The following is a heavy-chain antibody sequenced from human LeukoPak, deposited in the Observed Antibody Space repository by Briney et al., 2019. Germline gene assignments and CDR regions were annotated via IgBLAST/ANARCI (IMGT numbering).Heavy chain of an antibody. CDR1: GYTFTSYG. CDR3: AREGWGIAAANSWFDP. D-gene: IGHD6-13*01. Sequence: ASVKVSCKASGYTFTSYGISWVRQAPGQGLEWMGWISAYSGNTNYAQKLQGRVTMTTDTSTSTAYMELRSLRSDDTAVYYCAREGWGIAAANSWFDPWGQGTLVTVSS. CDR2: ISAYSGNT. V-gene: IGHV1-18*04. J-gene: IGHJ5*02.